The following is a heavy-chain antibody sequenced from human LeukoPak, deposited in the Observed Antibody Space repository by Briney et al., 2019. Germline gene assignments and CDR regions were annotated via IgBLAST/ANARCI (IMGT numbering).Heavy chain of an antibody. CDR2: ISFDGSDA. CDR3: ADNLSR. D-gene: IGHD1-1*01. J-gene: IGHJ4*02. Sequence: GALRLSCAASGFTFSGFWMHWVRQAPGKGLVWVSCISFDGSDATYADSVKGRFTISRDSAKNSLYLQMNSLRAEDTAVYFYADNLSRWGQGTLVTVSS. CDR1: GFTFSGFW. V-gene: IGHV3-74*01.